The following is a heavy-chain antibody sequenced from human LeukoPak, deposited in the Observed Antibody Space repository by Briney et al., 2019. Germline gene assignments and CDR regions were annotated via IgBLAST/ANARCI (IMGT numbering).Heavy chain of an antibody. CDR1: GFTFSSYE. Sequence: QPGGSLRLSCAASGFTFSSYEMNWVRQAPGKGLEWVSYISSSGSTIYYADSVKGRFTISRDNAKNSLYLQMDSLRAEDTAVYYCAELGITMIGGVWGKGTTVTVSS. J-gene: IGHJ6*04. CDR2: ISSSGSTI. CDR3: AELGITMIGGV. D-gene: IGHD3-10*02. V-gene: IGHV3-48*03.